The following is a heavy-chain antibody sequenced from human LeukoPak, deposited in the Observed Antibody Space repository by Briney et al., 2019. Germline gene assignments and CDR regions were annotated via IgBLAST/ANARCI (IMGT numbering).Heavy chain of an antibody. CDR2: ISSSGRTI. CDR3: MSGIAPAGTLRGITPELLNP. CDR1: GFTFSDYY. Sequence: GGSLRLSCAASGFTFSDYYMSWIRQAPGKGLEWVSYISSSGRTIFYADSVKGRFTITRDNGKNTLYLQMNSLRAEDTAIYYCMSGIAPAGTLRGITPELLNPWGQGTLVTVSS. D-gene: IGHD6-13*01. J-gene: IGHJ5*02. V-gene: IGHV3-11*01.